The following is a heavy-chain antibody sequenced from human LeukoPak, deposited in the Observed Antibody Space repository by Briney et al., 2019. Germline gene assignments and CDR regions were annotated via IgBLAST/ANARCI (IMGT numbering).Heavy chain of an antibody. CDR1: GDSISSSGYY. D-gene: IGHD2-2*01. J-gene: IGHJ4*02. Sequence: PSETLSLTCTVSGDSISSSGYYWGRIRQPPGKGLEWIGSIYYSGRTYYNPSLKSRVTIFVDTSKNQFSLKLSFVTAADTAIYYCARPGRGYCSSSTCYDYFDYWGQGTLVTVSS. V-gene: IGHV4-39*01. CDR2: IYYSGRT. CDR3: ARPGRGYCSSSTCYDYFDY.